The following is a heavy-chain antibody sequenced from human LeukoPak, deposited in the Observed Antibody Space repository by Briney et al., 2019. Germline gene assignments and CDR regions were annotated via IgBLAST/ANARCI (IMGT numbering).Heavy chain of an antibody. D-gene: IGHD6-13*01. CDR3: ARGLGWVGQQLVRGFFDY. V-gene: IGHV4-31*03. J-gene: IGHJ4*02. CDR2: IYYSGST. Sequence: SETLSLTCTVSGGSISSGGYYWSWIRQHPGKGLEWIGYIYYSGSTYYIPSLKSRVTISVDTSKNQFSLKLSSVTAADTAVYYCARGLGWVGQQLVRGFFDYWGQGTLVTVSS. CDR1: GGSISSGGYY.